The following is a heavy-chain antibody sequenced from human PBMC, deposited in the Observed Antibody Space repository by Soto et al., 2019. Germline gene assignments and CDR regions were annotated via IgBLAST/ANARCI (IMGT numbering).Heavy chain of an antibody. CDR2: INGGGVST. V-gene: IGHV3-23*01. D-gene: IGHD3-3*01. CDR3: TKGRVLEWFLSGGGEEC. J-gene: IGHJ4*02. CDR1: GFTFRNYA. Sequence: QLLESGGGLVQPGGSLRLSCAASGFTFRNYAMSWVRQAPGKGLEWVSAINGGGVSTYYADSVKGRFTISRDHSKNTLYLQMDSLRVEDTAVYYCTKGRVLEWFLSGGGEECWGRGTLVTVSS.